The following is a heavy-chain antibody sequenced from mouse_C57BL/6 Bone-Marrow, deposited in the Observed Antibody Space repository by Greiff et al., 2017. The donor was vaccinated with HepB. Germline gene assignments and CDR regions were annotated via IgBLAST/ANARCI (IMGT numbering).Heavy chain of an antibody. V-gene: IGHV5-6*01. D-gene: IGHD4-1*01. CDR1: GFTFTSYG. CDR3: SRRNWDGAMDY. Sequence: EVQLMESGGDLVKPGGSLKLSCAASGFTFTSYGMSWVRQTPDKRLEWVANISSGGSYTYYTDSVEGRFTISRDNAKNTLYLQLSSLKSEDTAMYYCSRRNWDGAMDYWGQGTSVTVSS. J-gene: IGHJ4*01. CDR2: ISSGGSYT.